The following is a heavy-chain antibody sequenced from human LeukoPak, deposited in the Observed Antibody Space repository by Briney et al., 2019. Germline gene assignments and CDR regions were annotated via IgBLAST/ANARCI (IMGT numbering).Heavy chain of an antibody. CDR2: INPNSGGT. J-gene: IGHJ4*02. CDR1: GYTFTGYY. Sequence: ASVKVSCKASGYTFTGYYMHWVRQAPGQGLEWMGWINPNSGGTNYAQKFQGRVTMTRDTSISTAYMELSRLRSDDTAVYYCARASRPRYSGSYCGYWGQGTLVTVSS. V-gene: IGHV1-2*02. D-gene: IGHD1-26*01. CDR3: ARASRPRYSGSYCGY.